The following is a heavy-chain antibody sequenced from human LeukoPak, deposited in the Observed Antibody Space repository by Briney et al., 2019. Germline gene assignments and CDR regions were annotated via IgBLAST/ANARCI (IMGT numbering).Heavy chain of an antibody. CDR3: ARDEGLQLVDY. J-gene: IGHJ4*02. D-gene: IGHD6-6*01. Sequence: ASVKVSCKASGYTFTGYYMHWVRQAPGQGLEWMGWINPNSGGTNHAQKFQGRVTMTRDTSISTAYMELSRLRSDDTAVYYCARDEGLQLVDYWGQGTLVTVSS. CDR1: GYTFTGYY. V-gene: IGHV1-2*02. CDR2: INPNSGGT.